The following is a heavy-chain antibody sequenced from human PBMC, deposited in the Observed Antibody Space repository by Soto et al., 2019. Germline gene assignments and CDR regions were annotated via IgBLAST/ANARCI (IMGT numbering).Heavy chain of an antibody. V-gene: IGHV3-7*01. J-gene: IGHJ4*02. CDR2: INQDGSEK. Sequence: PGGSLRLSCAASGFTFSTYWMSWVRQAPGKGLEWVANINQDGSEKYYVDSVKGRFTISRDNAKNSLYLQMTSLRADDTAVYYCARARGWNIVIIPAASDYWGQGTLVT. CDR3: ARARGWNIVIIPAASDY. D-gene: IGHD2-2*01. CDR1: GFTFSTYW.